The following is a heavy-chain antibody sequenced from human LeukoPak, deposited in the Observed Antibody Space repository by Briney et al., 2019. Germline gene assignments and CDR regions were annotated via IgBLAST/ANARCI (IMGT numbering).Heavy chain of an antibody. D-gene: IGHD6-13*01. CDR1: GFTFSSYA. CDR3: VKDPYSSSWYFGDY. CDR2: ISSNGGST. J-gene: IGHJ4*02. V-gene: IGHV3-64D*06. Sequence: GGSLRPSCSASGFTFSSYAMHWVRQAPGKGLEYVSAISSNGGSTYYADSVKGRFTISRDNSKNTLYLQMSSLRAEDTAVYYCVKDPYSSSWYFGDYWGQGTLVTVSS.